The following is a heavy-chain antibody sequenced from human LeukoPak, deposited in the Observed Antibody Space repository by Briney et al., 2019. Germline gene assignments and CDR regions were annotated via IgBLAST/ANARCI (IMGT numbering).Heavy chain of an antibody. J-gene: IGHJ6*02. Sequence: SETLSLTCKVSGGSIGSSGFYWGWIRQPPGKGLEWIGSIYYPESTHYNPSLESRVTISVDTSKYQVSLTLSSVTATDTAVYYCVRRVSSGWDYYNGLDVWGHGTTVTVSS. CDR1: GGSIGSSGFY. CDR2: IYYPEST. V-gene: IGHV4-39*01. CDR3: VRRVSSGWDYYNGLDV. D-gene: IGHD6-19*01.